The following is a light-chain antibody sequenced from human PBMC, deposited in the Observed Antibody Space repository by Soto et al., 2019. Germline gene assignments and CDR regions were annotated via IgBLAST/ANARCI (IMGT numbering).Light chain of an antibody. CDR3: GSWDSSLSAYV. CDR2: EVS. V-gene: IGLV2-14*01. J-gene: IGLJ1*01. CDR1: STDVGGYNY. Sequence: QSALTQPASVSGSPGQSIAISCTGTSTDVGGYNYVSWYQRHPGKAPKLMIYEVSNRPSGVSNRFSGAKSGNTASLTISGLQAEDEADYYCGSWDSSLSAYVFGTGTKVTVL.